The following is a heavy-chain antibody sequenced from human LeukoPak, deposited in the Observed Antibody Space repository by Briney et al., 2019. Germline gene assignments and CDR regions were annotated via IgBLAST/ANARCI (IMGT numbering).Heavy chain of an antibody. CDR3: ARVFGIH. CDR1: GFTFSTFA. J-gene: IGHJ4*02. V-gene: IGHV3-23*01. CDR2: IFPSGGEI. Sequence: GGSLRLSCEASGFTFSTFAMIWVRQPPGKGLEWVSSIFPSGGEIHYADSVKGRFTISRDNSKNTLYLQMNSLRAEDTAVYYCARVFGIHWGQGTLVTVSS. D-gene: IGHD3-10*02.